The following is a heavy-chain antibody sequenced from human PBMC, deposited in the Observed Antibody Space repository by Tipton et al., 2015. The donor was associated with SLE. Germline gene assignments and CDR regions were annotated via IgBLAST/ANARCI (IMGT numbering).Heavy chain of an antibody. J-gene: IGHJ6*02. CDR1: GGSISSSSYY. Sequence: LRLSCTVSGGSISSSSYYWGWIRQPPGKGLEWIGSIYYRGSTYYNPSLKSRVTISLDTSKNQFSLKLSSVTAADTAVYYCARHRGNSYYYGMDVWGQGTTVTVSS. CDR2: IYYRGST. V-gene: IGHV4-39*01. D-gene: IGHD4-23*01. CDR3: ARHRGNSYYYGMDV.